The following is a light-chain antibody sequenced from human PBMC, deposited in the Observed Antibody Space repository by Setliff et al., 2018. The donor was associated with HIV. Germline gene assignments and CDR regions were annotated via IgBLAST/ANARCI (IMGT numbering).Light chain of an antibody. Sequence: QSVLTQPASMSGSPGQSITISCTGTSDDVGASNYVSWYQQHPGKAPKLIIYEVKVRPSGVSSRFSGSKSGNTASLTLSGLQTEDEADYYCSSCTKTASVYVFGSGTKAPS. CDR2: EVK. J-gene: IGLJ1*01. CDR3: SSCTKTASVYV. CDR1: SDDVGASNY. V-gene: IGLV2-14*01.